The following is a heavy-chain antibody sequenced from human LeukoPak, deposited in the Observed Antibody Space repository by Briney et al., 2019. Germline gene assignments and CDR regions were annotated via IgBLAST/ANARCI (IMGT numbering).Heavy chain of an antibody. CDR2: ISWNSGSI. Sequence: PGGSLRLSCAASGFTFDDYAMHWVRQAPGKGLEWVSGISWNSGSIGYADSVKGRFTISRDNAKNSLYLQMNSLRAEDTALYYCAKDTYYDILTGYYGGWGQGTLVTVSS. J-gene: IGHJ4*02. D-gene: IGHD3-9*01. V-gene: IGHV3-9*01. CDR1: GFTFDDYA. CDR3: AKDTYYDILTGYYGG.